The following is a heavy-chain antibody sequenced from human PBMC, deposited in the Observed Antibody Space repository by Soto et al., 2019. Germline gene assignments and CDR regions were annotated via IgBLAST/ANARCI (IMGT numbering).Heavy chain of an antibody. V-gene: IGHV3-73*01. CDR1: GFTFSGSA. CDR3: TRDYGDYGEYYCYYGMDV. CDR2: IRSKANSYAT. Sequence: EVQLVESGGGLVQPGGSLKLSCAASGFTFSGSAMHGVRQASGKGLEGVGRIRSKANSYATAYAASVKGRFTISSDDSMNTAYLHMNSLKTEDTAVYYCTRDYGDYGEYYCYYGMDVWGQGTTVTVSS. J-gene: IGHJ6*02. D-gene: IGHD4-17*01.